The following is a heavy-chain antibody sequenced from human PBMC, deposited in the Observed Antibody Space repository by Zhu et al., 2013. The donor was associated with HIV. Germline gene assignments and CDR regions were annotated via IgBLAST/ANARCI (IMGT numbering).Heavy chain of an antibody. V-gene: IGHV3-23*01. CDR2: ITGSGVVT. J-gene: IGHJ4*02. CDR1: GFTFSSYA. Sequence: EVQLLESGGALVQPGGSLRLSCAASGFTFSSYAMNWVRQAPGKGLEWVSGITGSGVVTYYADSVKGRFTISRDNSKNTLYLQMNSLRAEDTALYYCAKVRYSGSYYDYWGQGTLVTVSS. D-gene: IGHD1-26*01. CDR3: AKVRYSGSYYDY.